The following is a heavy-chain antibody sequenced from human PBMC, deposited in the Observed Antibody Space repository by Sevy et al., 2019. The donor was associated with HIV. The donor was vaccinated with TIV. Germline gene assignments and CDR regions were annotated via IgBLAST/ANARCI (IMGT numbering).Heavy chain of an antibody. CDR3: TRDQRANYFDY. V-gene: IGHV3-49*03. CDR2: IRSKAYGGTT. Sequence: GGSLRLSCTASGFTFGDYAMSWFRQALGKGLEWVGFIRSKAYGGTTEYAASVKGRFTISRDDSKSIAYLQMNSLKTEDTAVYYCTRDQRANYFDYWGQGTLVTVSS. J-gene: IGHJ4*02. CDR1: GFTFGDYA.